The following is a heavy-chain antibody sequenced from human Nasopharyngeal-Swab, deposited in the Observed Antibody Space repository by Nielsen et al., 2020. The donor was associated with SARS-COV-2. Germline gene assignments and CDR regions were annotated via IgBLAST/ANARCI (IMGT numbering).Heavy chain of an antibody. Sequence: SETLSLTCAVSGYSISNSNWWGWIRLSPGKGLEWIGYIYYSGSIYYNPALKTRVTMSVDTSKNQFSLKLSSVTAVDTAVYYCARTLGGGYYYGLDVWGLGTTVTVS. J-gene: IGHJ6*02. CDR1: GYSISNSNW. V-gene: IGHV4-28*05. CDR2: IYYSGSI. D-gene: IGHD3-3*02. CDR3: ARTLGGGYYYGLDV.